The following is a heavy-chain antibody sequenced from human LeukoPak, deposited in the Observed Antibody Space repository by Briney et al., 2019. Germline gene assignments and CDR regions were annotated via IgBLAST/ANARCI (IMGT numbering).Heavy chain of an antibody. D-gene: IGHD2-15*01. CDR2: IYSSGST. CDR3: ARDFPHGSGRYFYEGMDV. J-gene: IGHJ6*02. CDR1: GGSISDCY. Sequence: SETLPLTCTVSGGSISDCYWSWIRQPAGKGLEWIGHIYSSGSTYYNPSLKSRVTMSVDMSKNQFSLKLSSVTAADTAVYYCARDFPHGSGRYFYEGMDVWGQGTTVTVSS. V-gene: IGHV4-4*07.